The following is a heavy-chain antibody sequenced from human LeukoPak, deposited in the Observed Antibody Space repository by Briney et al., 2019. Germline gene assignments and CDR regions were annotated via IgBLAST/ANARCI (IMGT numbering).Heavy chain of an antibody. CDR3: ASVNDTRHEH. D-gene: IGHD3-22*01. J-gene: IGHJ1*01. Sequence: ASVKVSFKASGYTFTGYYMNWVRQAPGQGLEWMGRINLNSGGTKYIQKFQGRVTMARDTSTSTAYMELSSLRSDDTDVYYCASVNDTRHEHWGQGTLVTVSS. CDR1: GYTFTGYY. V-gene: IGHV1-2*02. CDR2: INLNSGGT.